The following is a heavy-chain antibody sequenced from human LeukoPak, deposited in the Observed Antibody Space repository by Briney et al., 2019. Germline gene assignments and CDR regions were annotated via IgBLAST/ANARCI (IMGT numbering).Heavy chain of an antibody. CDR2: IRYDGSQK. J-gene: IGHJ4*02. Sequence: PGGSLRLSCAASGFTFSTYGMHWVRQAPGKGLEWVSFIRYDGSQKFYADSVKGRVTISRDNSKNTLFLQMNSLRAEDTAVYYCANSGVAAALIYWGQGTLVTVSS. V-gene: IGHV3-30*02. CDR1: GFTFSTYG. D-gene: IGHD6-13*01. CDR3: ANSGVAAALIY.